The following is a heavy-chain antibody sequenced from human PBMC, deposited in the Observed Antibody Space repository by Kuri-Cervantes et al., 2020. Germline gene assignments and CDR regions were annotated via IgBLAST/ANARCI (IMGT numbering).Heavy chain of an antibody. CDR1: GFTFSTHS. CDR3: ARGYNWGTWYFDL. CDR2: ITPSGRST. V-gene: IGHV3-23*01. Sequence: GESLKISCAASGFTFSTHSMNWVRRAPGKGLEWVSHITPSGRSTEYADSVKGRFIISRDSSKDTLFLHMNSMTAEDTAVYYCARGYNWGTWYFDLWGRGTLVTVSS. J-gene: IGHJ2*01. D-gene: IGHD7-27*01.